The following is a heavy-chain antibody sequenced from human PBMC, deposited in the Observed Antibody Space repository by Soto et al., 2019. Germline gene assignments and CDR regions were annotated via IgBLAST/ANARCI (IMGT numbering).Heavy chain of an antibody. Sequence: SETLCLTCDVSGDTISTGGYTWAWIRQPPGKGLEWIGHTYHSGNPNYNPSLKSRVIISVDTSKNQFSLKLSSVTAADTAVYYCARGSTGYSSSWYRYWGQGTLVTVSS. J-gene: IGHJ4*02. CDR2: TYHSGNP. V-gene: IGHV4-30-2*01. CDR3: ARGSTGYSSSWYRY. CDR1: GDTISTGGYT. D-gene: IGHD6-13*01.